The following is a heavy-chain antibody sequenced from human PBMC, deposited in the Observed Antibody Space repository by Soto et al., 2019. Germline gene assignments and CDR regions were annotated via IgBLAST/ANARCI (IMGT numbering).Heavy chain of an antibody. D-gene: IGHD3-22*01. CDR3: ARAYYYDSSGYYPRPFDY. J-gene: IGHJ4*02. CDR2: IIPIFGTA. V-gene: IGHV1-69*13. CDR1: GGTFSSYA. Sequence: GASVKVSCKASGGTFSSYAISWVRQAPGQGLEWMGGIIPIFGTANYAQKFQGRVTITADESTSTAYMELSSLRSEDTAVYYCARAYYYDSSGYYPRPFDYWGQGTLVTVSS.